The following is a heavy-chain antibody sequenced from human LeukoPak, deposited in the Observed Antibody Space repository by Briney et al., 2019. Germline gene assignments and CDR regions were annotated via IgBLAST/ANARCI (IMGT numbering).Heavy chain of an antibody. V-gene: IGHV3-23*01. CDR1: GVTFSTYA. CDR3: AKDATRTSGWYYFAH. CDR2: INADDFRT. D-gene: IGHD6-19*01. Sequence: GGSLRLSCAASGVTFSTYARSWVRQAPGKGLEWVSGINADDFRTYYADSVKGRFTISRENSQNTLSLRLISLRAEDTAIYYCAKDATRTSGWYYFAHWGQGSLVTVSS. J-gene: IGHJ4*02.